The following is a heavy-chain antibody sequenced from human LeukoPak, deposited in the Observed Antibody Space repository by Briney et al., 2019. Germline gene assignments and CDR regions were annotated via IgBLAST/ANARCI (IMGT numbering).Heavy chain of an antibody. V-gene: IGHV1-2*02. CDR2: INPNTGDT. Sequence: ASVKVSCKASGYTFTCYYMHWVRQSPGQGLEWMGWINPNTGDTNYAQKFQGRVTMTRDTSISTAYMELSRLRSDDTAVYYCARGEYSYGNDYWGQGTLVTVSS. CDR3: ARGEYSYGNDY. D-gene: IGHD5-18*01. CDR1: GYTFTCYY. J-gene: IGHJ4*02.